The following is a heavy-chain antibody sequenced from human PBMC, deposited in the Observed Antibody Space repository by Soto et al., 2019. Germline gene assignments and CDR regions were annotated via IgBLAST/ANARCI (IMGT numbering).Heavy chain of an antibody. CDR2: ISGGSRTI. CDR3: ARERGGSYHDY. D-gene: IGHD1-26*01. Sequence: EVQLVESGGGLVQPGGSLRLSCAASGFTFSTYTVNWVRQAPGKALEWVSYISGGSRTIYYADSVKGRFTISRDNAKNSLYPQMNSLRDEDTAVYYCARERGGSYHDYWGQGTLVTVSS. J-gene: IGHJ4*02. V-gene: IGHV3-48*02. CDR1: GFTFSTYT.